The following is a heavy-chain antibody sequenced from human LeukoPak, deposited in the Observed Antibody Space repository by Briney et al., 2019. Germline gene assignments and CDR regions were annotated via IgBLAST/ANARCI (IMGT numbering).Heavy chain of an antibody. CDR3: VKEGIDY. Sequence: GGSLRLSCSASGFTFSSSAMNWVRQAPGKGLEYVSAISHNGDSTYYPDSVKGRFTISRDNSKNTLYLQMSSLRPEDTAVYYCVKEGIDYWGQGTLVTVSS. J-gene: IGHJ4*02. CDR2: ISHNGDST. D-gene: IGHD3-10*01. V-gene: IGHV3-64D*06. CDR1: GFTFSSSA.